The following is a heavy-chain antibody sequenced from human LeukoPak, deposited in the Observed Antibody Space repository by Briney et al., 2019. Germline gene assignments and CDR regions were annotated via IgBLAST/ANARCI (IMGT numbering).Heavy chain of an antibody. Sequence: SSQTLSLTCTVSGGSISSGSYYWSWIRQPPGKGLEWIGYIYYSGSTNYNPSLKSRVTISVDTSKNQFSLKLSSVTAADTAVYYCARVGSDSLLDYWGQGTLVTVSS. CDR2: IYYSGST. J-gene: IGHJ4*02. CDR3: ARVGSDSLLDY. V-gene: IGHV4-61*01. CDR1: GGSISSGSYY.